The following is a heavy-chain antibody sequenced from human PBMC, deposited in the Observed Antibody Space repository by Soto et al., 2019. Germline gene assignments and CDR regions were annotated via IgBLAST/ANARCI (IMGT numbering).Heavy chain of an antibody. CDR2: IYHSGST. V-gene: IGHV4-4*02. J-gene: IGHJ4*02. CDR1: GGSISSSDW. Sequence: QVQLQESGPGLVKPSGTLSLTCTVSGGSISSSDWWSWVRQPPGKGLEWIGEIYHSGSTNYNPSLTGRVTISVDKSKHQFSLKLTSVTAAATAVYYCARDKAADWGQGTLVTVSS. D-gene: IGHD6-25*01. CDR3: ARDKAAD.